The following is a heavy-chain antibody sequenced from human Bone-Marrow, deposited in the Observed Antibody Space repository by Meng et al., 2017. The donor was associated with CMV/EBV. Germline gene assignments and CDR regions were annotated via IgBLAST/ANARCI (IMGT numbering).Heavy chain of an antibody. CDR2: INWNGGST. D-gene: IGHD1-26*01. CDR1: GFTFDDYG. J-gene: IGHJ4*02. V-gene: IGHV3-20*04. Sequence: GESLKISCAASGFTFDDYGMSWVRQAPGKGLEWVSGINWNGGSTGYADSVKGRFTISRDNAKNSLYLQMNSLRAEDTALYYCARDSPRELTFDYWGQGTRVTVYS. CDR3: ARDSPRELTFDY.